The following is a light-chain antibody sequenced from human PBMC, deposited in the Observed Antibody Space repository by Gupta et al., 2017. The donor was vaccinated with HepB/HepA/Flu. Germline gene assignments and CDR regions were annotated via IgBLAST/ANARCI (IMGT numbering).Light chain of an antibody. CDR1: STNIGEGNN. CDR2: GNK. J-gene: IGLJ1*01. V-gene: IGLV1-40*01. Sequence: TIAGTWSSTNIGEGNNVHGFQHLPVATPKILMYGNKIRTSEVPDRFSGSTSGTSASLAITGLQAEDEADYYCQSFDNSLRGTVFGGGTKVAAL. CDR3: QSFDNSLRGTV.